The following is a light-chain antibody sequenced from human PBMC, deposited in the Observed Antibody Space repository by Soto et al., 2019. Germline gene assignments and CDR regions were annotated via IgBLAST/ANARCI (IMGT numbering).Light chain of an antibody. J-gene: IGKJ4*01. V-gene: IGKV1-27*01. CDR2: AAS. CDR1: QGISNY. Sequence: DIQMTQSPPSLSASVGDRVTISCRASQGISNYVAWYQQKPGKVPKLLIDAASTLPSGVPSRFSGSGSGTDFTLTISSLQPEDVATYYCQKYNSVPTFGGGTKVEIK. CDR3: QKYNSVPT.